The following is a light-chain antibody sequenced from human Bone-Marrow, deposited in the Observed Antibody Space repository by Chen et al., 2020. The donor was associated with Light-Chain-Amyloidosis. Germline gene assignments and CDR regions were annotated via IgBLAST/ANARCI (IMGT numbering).Light chain of an antibody. V-gene: IGLV3-21*02. CDR1: NIGSTS. CDR3: QVWDRSSDRPV. CDR2: DDS. Sequence: SYVLTQPSSVSVAPGQTATIACGGNNIGSTSVHWYQQTAGQAPLLVVYDDSDRPSGIPERLSGSNSVSTATLTISRVEAGDEADYYCQVWDRSSDRPVFGGGTKLTVL. J-gene: IGLJ3*02.